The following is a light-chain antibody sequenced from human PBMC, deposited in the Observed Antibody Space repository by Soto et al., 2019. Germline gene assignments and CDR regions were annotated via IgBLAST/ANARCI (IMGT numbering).Light chain of an antibody. Sequence: DIQMTQSPSSVSASVGDRVTITCRASQAIGVWLAWYQQKQGKAPNLLIYAASHLHSGVPSRFSGSGSGTDFTLTISSLQPEDFATYFCQQANSLPFTFGPGTKVDIK. CDR1: QAIGVW. J-gene: IGKJ3*01. CDR3: QQANSLPFT. V-gene: IGKV1-12*01. CDR2: AAS.